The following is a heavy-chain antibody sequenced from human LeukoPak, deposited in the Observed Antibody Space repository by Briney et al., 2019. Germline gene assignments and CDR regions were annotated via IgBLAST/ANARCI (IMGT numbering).Heavy chain of an antibody. D-gene: IGHD3-10*01. CDR1: GYTFTSYD. J-gene: IGHJ5*02. Sequence: GASVKVSCKASGYTFTSYDINWVRQATGQGLEWMGWMNPNSGNTGYAQKFQGRVTMTRNTSISTAYMELSSLRSEDTAVYYCARGRTLLLWFGELLFGRNWFDPWGQGTLVTVSS. CDR3: ARGRTLLLWFGELLFGRNWFDP. CDR2: MNPNSGNT. V-gene: IGHV1-8*01.